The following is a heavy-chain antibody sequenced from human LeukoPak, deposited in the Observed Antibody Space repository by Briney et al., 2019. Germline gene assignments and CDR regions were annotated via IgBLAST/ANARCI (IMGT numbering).Heavy chain of an antibody. V-gene: IGHV3-30*18. J-gene: IGHJ4*02. CDR1: GFTLSSYG. D-gene: IGHD1-14*01. CDR2: ISYDGSNK. CDR3: AKDRTGYFDY. Sequence: PGGSLRLSCAASGFTLSSYGMHWVRQAPGKGLEWVAVISYDGSNKYYADSVKGRFTISRDNSKNTLYLQMNSLRAEDTAVYYCAKDRTGYFDYWGQGTLVTVSS.